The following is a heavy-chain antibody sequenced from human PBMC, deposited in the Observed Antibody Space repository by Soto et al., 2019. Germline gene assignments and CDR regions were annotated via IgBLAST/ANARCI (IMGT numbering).Heavy chain of an antibody. V-gene: IGHV3-48*03. CDR2: ISRSGTI. CDR3: AKSVSYYYGMDV. CDR1: GFTFTNHE. Sequence: LRLSCEASGFTFTNHEMNWVRQAPGKGLEWVAYISRSGTINYADSVKGRFTISRDNAKNSLYLQMNSLRAEDTAVYYCAKSVSYYYGMDVWGQGTTVTVSS. J-gene: IGHJ6*02.